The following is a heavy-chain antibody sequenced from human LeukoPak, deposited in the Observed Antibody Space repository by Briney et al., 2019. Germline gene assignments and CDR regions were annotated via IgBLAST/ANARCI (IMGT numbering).Heavy chain of an antibody. Sequence: GASVKVSCKASGYTFTSYGISWVRQAPGQGLEWMGWISAYYGNTNYAQKLQGRVTMTTDTSTSTAYMELRSLRSDDTAVYYCARDGDCSGGSCYSTGWFDPWGRGTLVTVSS. CDR3: ARDGDCSGGSCYSTGWFDP. CDR1: GYTFTSYG. D-gene: IGHD2-15*01. CDR2: ISAYYGNT. J-gene: IGHJ5*02. V-gene: IGHV1-18*04.